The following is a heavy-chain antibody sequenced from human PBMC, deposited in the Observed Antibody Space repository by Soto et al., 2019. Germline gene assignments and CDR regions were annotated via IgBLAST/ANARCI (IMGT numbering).Heavy chain of an antibody. Sequence: EVQLLESGGGSVQPGGSLRLSCAASGFTFSSNAMTWVRQAPGKGLEWVXAVSARGGGTYYADSVKGRFTISRDNXXXXXXXXXXXXXXXXXXXXXXXXXXXXXXXXGVFDFWGQGTLVTVSS. V-gene: IGHV3-23*01. CDR1: GFTFSSNA. J-gene: IGHJ4*02. CDR3: XXXXXXXXXXGVFDF. CDR2: VSARGGGT.